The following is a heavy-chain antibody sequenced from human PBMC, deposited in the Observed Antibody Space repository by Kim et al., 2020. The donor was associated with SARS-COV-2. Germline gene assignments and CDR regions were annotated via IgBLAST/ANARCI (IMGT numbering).Heavy chain of an antibody. CDR3: ARGRFYYGSGSYYNSVEKYGMDV. CDR2: TSYDGTNE. CDR1: GFTFSSYA. V-gene: IGHV3-30-3*01. J-gene: IGHJ6*02. D-gene: IGHD3-10*01. Sequence: GGSLRLSCAASGFTFSSYAMHWVRQAPGKGLEWVAVTSYDGTNEYYADSVKGRFTISIDNSKNTLYLQMNSLRAEDTAVYYCARGRFYYGSGSYYNSVEKYGMDVWGQGTTVTVSS.